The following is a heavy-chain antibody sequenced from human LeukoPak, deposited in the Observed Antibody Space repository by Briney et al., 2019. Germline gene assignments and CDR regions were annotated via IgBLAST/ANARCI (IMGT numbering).Heavy chain of an antibody. CDR3: ARRVRYSRGQRDWFDP. CDR2: SYPGDSDT. V-gene: IGHV5-51*01. Sequence: GESLKISCKGAGYSFTSYWICWVRQMPGEGLEGMGVSYPGDSDTRYSPSFQGQVTISADKSINTSYRKWSSLKASDTAMYYCARRVRYSRGQRDWFDPWGQGTLVTVSS. D-gene: IGHD6-19*01. J-gene: IGHJ5*02. CDR1: GYSFTSYW.